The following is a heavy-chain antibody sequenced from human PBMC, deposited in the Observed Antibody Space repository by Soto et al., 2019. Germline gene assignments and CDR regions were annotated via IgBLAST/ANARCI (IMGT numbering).Heavy chain of an antibody. CDR2: TRNKANSYTT. CDR3: ARSGNYLNYYFDY. Sequence: GGSLRLSCAASGFTFSDHYMDWVRQAPGKGLEWVGRTRNKANSYTTEYAGSVKGRFNISRDDSKNSLYLQMNSLKTEDTAVYYCARSGNYLNYYFDYWGQGTLVTVSS. J-gene: IGHJ4*02. D-gene: IGHD1-26*01. CDR1: GFTFSDHY. V-gene: IGHV3-72*01.